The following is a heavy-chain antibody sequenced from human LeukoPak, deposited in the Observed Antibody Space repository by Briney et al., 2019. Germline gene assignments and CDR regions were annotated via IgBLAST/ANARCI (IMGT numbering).Heavy chain of an antibody. V-gene: IGHV3-7*01. J-gene: IGHJ4*02. CDR3: AILETRGGRGY. Sequence: PGGSLRLSCAASGLTFSSYWMSWVRQAPGKGLEWVANIKQDGSEKYYVDSVKGRFTISRDNAKNSLYLQMNSLRAEDTAVYYCAILETRGGRGYWGQGTLVTVSS. CDR2: IKQDGSEK. D-gene: IGHD3-10*01. CDR1: GLTFSSYW.